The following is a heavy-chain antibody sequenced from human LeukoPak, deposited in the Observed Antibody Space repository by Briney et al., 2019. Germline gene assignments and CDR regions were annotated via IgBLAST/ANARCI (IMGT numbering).Heavy chain of an antibody. D-gene: IGHD6-19*01. Sequence: SETLSLTCAVSGYSISSGYYWGWIRQPPGKGLEWIGSIYHSGSTYYNPSLKSRVTISVDTSKNQFSLKLSSVTAADTAVYYCAKTWEWLAGCDHYFDYWGQGTLVTVSS. V-gene: IGHV4-38-2*01. J-gene: IGHJ4*02. CDR2: IYHSGST. CDR3: AKTWEWLAGCDHYFDY. CDR1: GYSISSGYY.